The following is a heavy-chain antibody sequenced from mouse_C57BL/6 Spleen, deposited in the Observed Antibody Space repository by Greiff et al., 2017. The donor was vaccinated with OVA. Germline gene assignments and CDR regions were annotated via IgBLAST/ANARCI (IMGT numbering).Heavy chain of an antibody. D-gene: IGHD2-5*01. V-gene: IGHV1-74*01. Sequence: QVQLKQPGAELVKPGASVKVSCKASGYTFTSYWMHWVKQRPGQGLEWIGRIHPSDSDTNYNQKFKGKATLTVDKSSSTAYMQLSSLTSEDSAVYYCAPYYSNYGPVFAYWGQGTLVTVSA. J-gene: IGHJ3*01. CDR1: GYTFTSYW. CDR3: APYYSNYGPVFAY. CDR2: IHPSDSDT.